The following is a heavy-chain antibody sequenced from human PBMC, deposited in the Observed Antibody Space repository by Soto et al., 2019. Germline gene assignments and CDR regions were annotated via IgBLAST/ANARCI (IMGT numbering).Heavy chain of an antibody. CDR2: IYYSGST. CDR3: ARTTITMIVVVITVFDY. CDR1: GGSISSSSYY. J-gene: IGHJ4*02. V-gene: IGHV4-39*01. Sequence: KPSETLSLTCTVSGGSISSSSYYWGWIRQPPGKGLEWIGSIYYSGSTYYNPSLKSRVTISVDTSKNQFSLKLSSVTAADTAVYYCARTTITMIVVVITVFDYWGQGTLVTVSS. D-gene: IGHD3-22*01.